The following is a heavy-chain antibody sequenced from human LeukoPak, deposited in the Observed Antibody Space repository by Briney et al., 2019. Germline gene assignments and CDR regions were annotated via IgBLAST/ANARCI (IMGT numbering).Heavy chain of an antibody. CDR2: ISGSGGST. CDR1: GFTFSSYA. D-gene: IGHD5-18*01. CDR3: AKSQEVTETYYNYYMDV. V-gene: IGHV3-23*01. Sequence: GGSLRLSCAASGFTFSSYAMSWVRQAPGKGLEWVSAISGSGGSTYYADSVKGRFTISRDNSKNTLYLQLSSLRADDTAVYYCAKSQEVTETYYNYYMDVWGQGTTVTISS. J-gene: IGHJ6*03.